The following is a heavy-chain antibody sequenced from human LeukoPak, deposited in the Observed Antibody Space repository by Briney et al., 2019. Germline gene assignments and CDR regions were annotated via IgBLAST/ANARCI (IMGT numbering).Heavy chain of an antibody. D-gene: IGHD6-13*01. V-gene: IGHV5-51*01. CDR3: ARQEQQLVYWYFDL. Sequence: HGESLKISCEGSGYSFTSYWIGWGRQMPGKGLEWMGIIYPGDSDTRYSPSFQGQVTISADKSISTAYLQWSSLQASDTAMYYCARQEQQLVYWYFDLWGRGTLVTVSS. CDR1: GYSFTSYW. J-gene: IGHJ2*01. CDR2: IYPGDSDT.